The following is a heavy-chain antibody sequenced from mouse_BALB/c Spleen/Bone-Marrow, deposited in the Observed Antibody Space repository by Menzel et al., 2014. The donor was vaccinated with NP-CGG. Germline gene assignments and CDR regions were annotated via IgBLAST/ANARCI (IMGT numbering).Heavy chain of an antibody. CDR1: GFNIEDTY. V-gene: IGHV14-3*02. CDR2: IDPANGNT. CDR3: ARYYYGYYFDY. D-gene: IGHD1-2*01. J-gene: IGHJ2*01. Sequence: EVKVEESGAELVKPGASVKLSCTASGFNIEDTYMHWVKQRPEQGLEWIGRIDPANGNTKYDPKFQGKATITADTSSNTAYLQLSSLTSEDTAVYYCARYYYGYYFDYWGQGTTLTVSS.